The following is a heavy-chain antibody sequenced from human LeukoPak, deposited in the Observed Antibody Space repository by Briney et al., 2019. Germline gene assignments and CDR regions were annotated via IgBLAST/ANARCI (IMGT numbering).Heavy chain of an antibody. D-gene: IGHD1-26*01. CDR1: GDSVSSSTAA. J-gene: IGHJ4*02. CDR3: ARGQTYSGRIFDY. Sequence: SQTLSLTCAISGDSVSSSTAAWNWIRQSQSRGPEWLGRTYYRSKWYRITIDPDTSKNQFSLQLNSVTPDDTAVYFCARGQTYSGRIFDYWGQGTLVTVSS. V-gene: IGHV6-1*01. CDR2: TYYRSKWY.